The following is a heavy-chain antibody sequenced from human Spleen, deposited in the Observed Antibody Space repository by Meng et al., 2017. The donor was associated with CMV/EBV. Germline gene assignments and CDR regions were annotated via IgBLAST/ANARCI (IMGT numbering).Heavy chain of an antibody. CDR2: ISSSSSYI. CDR3: ARDRGGLRMGFDAFDI. D-gene: IGHD4-17*01. J-gene: IGHJ3*02. Sequence: GGSLRLSCAASGFTFSSYSMNWVRQAPGKGLEWVSSISSSSSYIYYADSVKGRFTISRDDAKNSLYLQMNSLGAEDTTVYYCARDRGGLRMGFDAFDIWGQGTVVTVSS. V-gene: IGHV3-21*01. CDR1: GFTFSSYS.